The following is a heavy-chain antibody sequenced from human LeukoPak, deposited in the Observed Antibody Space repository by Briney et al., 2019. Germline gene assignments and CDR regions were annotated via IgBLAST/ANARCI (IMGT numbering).Heavy chain of an antibody. CDR1: GXTVSSNY. Sequence: GSLRLSCSASGXTVSSNYMSWVRQAPGKGLEWVSVIYSGGRTYYADSVKGRFTISRDNSKNTLYLQMNNLRAEDTAVYYCAREILGLSGSWDYWGQGTLVTVSS. J-gene: IGHJ4*02. V-gene: IGHV3-53*01. CDR2: IYSGGRT. D-gene: IGHD1-26*01. CDR3: AREILGLSGSWDY.